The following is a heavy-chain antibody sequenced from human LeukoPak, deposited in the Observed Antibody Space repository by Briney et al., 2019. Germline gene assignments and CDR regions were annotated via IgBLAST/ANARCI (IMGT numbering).Heavy chain of an antibody. V-gene: IGHV3-48*04. D-gene: IGHD4-17*01. CDR2: ISSSSSTI. CDR3: AKTMTTVTTVLDY. CDR1: GFTFSSYS. Sequence: GGSLRLSCAASGFTFSSYSMNWVRQAPGKGLEWVSYISSSSSTIYYADSVKGRFTISRDNAKNSLYLQMNSLRAEDTAVYYCAKTMTTVTTVLDYWGQGTLVTVSS. J-gene: IGHJ4*02.